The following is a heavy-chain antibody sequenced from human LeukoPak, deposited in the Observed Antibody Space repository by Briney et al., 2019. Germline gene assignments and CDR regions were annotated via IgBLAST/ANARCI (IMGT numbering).Heavy chain of an antibody. CDR3: ARDRGGSSWYQGDYYYYGMDV. CDR2: IYYSGST. CDR1: VGSISSYY. J-gene: IGHJ6*02. Sequence: SETLSLTYTVSVGSISSYYWSWIRQPPAKGLEWIGDIYYSGSTNYNPSLKSRVTIAVDTSKNQFSLKLSSVTAADTAVYYCARDRGGSSWYQGDYYYYGMDVWGQGTTVTVSS. V-gene: IGHV4-59*01. D-gene: IGHD6-13*01.